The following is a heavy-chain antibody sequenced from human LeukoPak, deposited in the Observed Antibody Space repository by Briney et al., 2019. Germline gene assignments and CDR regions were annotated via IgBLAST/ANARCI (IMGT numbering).Heavy chain of an antibody. Sequence: GGSLRLSCAASGFTFSSYWMHWVRQAPGKGLVWVSRINSDGSSTSYADSVKGRFTISRDNAKNTLYLQMNGLRAEDTAVYYCARVNYYDSSGYYVGDAFDIWGQGTMVTVSS. CDR2: INSDGSST. J-gene: IGHJ3*02. D-gene: IGHD3-22*01. V-gene: IGHV3-74*01. CDR1: GFTFSSYW. CDR3: ARVNYYDSSGYYVGDAFDI.